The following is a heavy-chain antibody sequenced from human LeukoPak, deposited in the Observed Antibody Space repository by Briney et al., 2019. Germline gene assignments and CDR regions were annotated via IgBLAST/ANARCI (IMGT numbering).Heavy chain of an antibody. V-gene: IGHV4-59*01. CDR1: GGSISSYY. CDR2: IYYSGST. J-gene: IGHJ2*01. D-gene: IGHD3-3*01. CDR3: ARGDYDFWSGYETYWYFDL. Sequence: PSETLSLTCTVSGGSISSYYWSWIRQPPGKGLEWIGYIYYSGSTNYNPSLKSQVTLSVDTSKNQFSLKLSSVTAADTAVYSCARGDYDFWSGYETYWYFDLWGRGTLVTVSS.